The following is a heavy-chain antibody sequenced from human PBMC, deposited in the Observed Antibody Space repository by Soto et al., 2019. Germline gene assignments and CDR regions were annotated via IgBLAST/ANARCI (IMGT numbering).Heavy chain of an antibody. CDR1: GFIFSDEW. CDR3: LKGMDV. J-gene: IGHJ6*02. V-gene: IGHV3-7*01. Sequence: EVQLVESGGGLVQPGGSLTVSCAASGFIFSDEWMNWVRQAPGKGLEWVANTNKDGSQKFYVDSVKGRFTISRDNAKNSVYLQMDSLRAEDTGVYYCLKGMDVWGQGTTVTVSS. CDR2: TNKDGSQK.